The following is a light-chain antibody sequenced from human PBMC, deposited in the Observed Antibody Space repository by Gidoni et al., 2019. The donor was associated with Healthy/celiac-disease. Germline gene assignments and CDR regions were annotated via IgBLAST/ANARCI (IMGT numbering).Light chain of an antibody. V-gene: IGLV3-25*03. J-gene: IGLJ2*01. Sequence: SYELTQPPSVSVSPGQTARITCSGDALPKQYAYWYQQKPSQAPVLLIYKDSERPSGIPERFSVSSSGTTVTLTISGVQAEDEADYYCQSADSSGTPVVFGGGTKLTVL. CDR3: QSADSSGTPVV. CDR2: KDS. CDR1: ALPKQY.